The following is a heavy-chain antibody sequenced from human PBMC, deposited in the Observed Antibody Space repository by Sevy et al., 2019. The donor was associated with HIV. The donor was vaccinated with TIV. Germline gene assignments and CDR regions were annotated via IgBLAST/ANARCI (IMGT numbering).Heavy chain of an antibody. J-gene: IGHJ1*01. Sequence: GGSLRLSCAASGFTFSSYAMSWVRQAPGKGLEWVSAISGSGGSTYYADSVKGRFTISRDNSKNTLYLQMNSLRAEDTAVYYCAKDLEIVVVTATRAEYFQHWGQGTLVTVSS. CDR3: AKDLEIVVVTATRAEYFQH. CDR1: GFTFSSYA. D-gene: IGHD2-21*02. V-gene: IGHV3-23*01. CDR2: ISGSGGST.